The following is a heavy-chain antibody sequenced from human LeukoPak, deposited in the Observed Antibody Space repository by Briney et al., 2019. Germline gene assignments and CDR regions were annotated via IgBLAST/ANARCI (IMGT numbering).Heavy chain of an antibody. CDR1: GGSFSGYY. V-gene: IGHV4-34*01. CDR2: INHSGST. CDR3: ARQGDTAYNWFDP. J-gene: IGHJ5*02. D-gene: IGHD5-18*01. Sequence: SETLSLTCAVYGGSFSGYYWSWIRQPPGKGLEWIGEINHSGSTYYNPSLKSRVTISVDTSKNQFSLKLSSVTAADTAVYYCARQGDTAYNWFDPWGQGTLVTVSS.